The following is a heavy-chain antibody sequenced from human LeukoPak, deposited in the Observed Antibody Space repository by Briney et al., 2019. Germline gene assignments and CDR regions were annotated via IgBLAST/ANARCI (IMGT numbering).Heavy chain of an antibody. D-gene: IGHD2-8*01. CDR1: GYTFTSYY. Sequence: ASVKVSCKASGYTFTSYYMHWVRQAPGQGLEWMGIINPSGGSTSYAQKFQGRVTMTRDTSASTAYMELSSLRSEDTAVYYCARALEVSAFDIWGQGTMVTVSS. J-gene: IGHJ3*02. CDR3: ARALEVSAFDI. V-gene: IGHV1-46*01. CDR2: INPSGGST.